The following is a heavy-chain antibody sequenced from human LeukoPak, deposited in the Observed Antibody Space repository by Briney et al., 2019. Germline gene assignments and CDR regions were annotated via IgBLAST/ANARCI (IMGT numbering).Heavy chain of an antibody. CDR3: AREGYYDSSGYYLFYYYYGMDV. CDR1: GYTFTSYA. Sequence: ASVKLSCKASGYTFTSYAMHWVRQAPGQSLEWMGWSNAGNGNTKYSQKFQGRVTITRDTSASTAYMELSSLRSEDTAVYYCAREGYYDSSGYYLFYYYYGMDVWGQGTTVTVSS. CDR2: SNAGNGNT. V-gene: IGHV1-3*01. D-gene: IGHD3-22*01. J-gene: IGHJ6*02.